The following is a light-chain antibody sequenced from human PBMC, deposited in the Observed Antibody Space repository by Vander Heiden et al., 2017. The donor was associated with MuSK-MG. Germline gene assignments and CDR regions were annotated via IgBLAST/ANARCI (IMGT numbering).Light chain of an antibody. CDR2: DAS. Sequence: DIQMTQSPSSLSASVGDRVTITCQASQDISNYLNWYQQKPGKDPKLLIYDASNLETGVPSRFSGSGSGTDFTFTISSLQPEDIATYYCQQYDNLPYTFGQGTKLXIK. CDR1: QDISNY. J-gene: IGKJ2*01. CDR3: QQYDNLPYT. V-gene: IGKV1-33*01.